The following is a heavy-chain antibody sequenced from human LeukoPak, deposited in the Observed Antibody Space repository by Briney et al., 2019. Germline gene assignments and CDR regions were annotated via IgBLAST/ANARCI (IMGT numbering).Heavy chain of an antibody. CDR3: ARVTANIDLATIDTIFDY. CDR2: ITPNSGGT. J-gene: IGHJ4*02. CDR1: GYTFTSYA. D-gene: IGHD5-24*01. V-gene: IGHV1-2*02. Sequence: ASVKVSCKASGYTFTSYAMNWVRQAPGQGLEWMGWITPNSGGTNYAQKFQGRVTMTRDTSISTAYMVLSRLRSDDTAVYCCARVTANIDLATIDTIFDYWGQGTLVTVSS.